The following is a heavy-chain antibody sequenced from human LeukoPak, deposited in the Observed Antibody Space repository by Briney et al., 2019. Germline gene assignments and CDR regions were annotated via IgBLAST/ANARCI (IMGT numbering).Heavy chain of an antibody. D-gene: IGHD5-12*01. V-gene: IGHV1-2*02. J-gene: IGHJ3*01. CDR2: MYFNSGAT. CDR1: GFTFTGYY. Sequence: GASVKVSCKASGFTFTGYYVQWLRQAPGQGLEWVGWMYFNSGATRYAPKFQGRVTMTRDTSISTAYMELSSLRPDDTAMYYCAREGSSGQDWYAFDVLGQETMVTVSS. CDR3: AREGSSGQDWYAFDV.